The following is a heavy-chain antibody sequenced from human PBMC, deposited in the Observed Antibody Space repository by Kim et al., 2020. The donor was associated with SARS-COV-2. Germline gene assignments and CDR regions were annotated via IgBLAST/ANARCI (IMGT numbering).Heavy chain of an antibody. CDR2: TYYSGKP. CDR1: GYSISSGYF. CDR3: ALYTLKYYLSNAYYNFD. J-gene: IGHJ4*01. D-gene: IGHD3-22*01. V-gene: IGHV4-38-2*02. Sequence: SETLSLTCTVSGYSISSGYFWAWIRQTPGKGLEWIGSTYYSGKPYYNLSLKIRVTLSMDTSKHQLSLQLTSVTAAHPSVSYCALYTLKYYLSNAYYNFD.